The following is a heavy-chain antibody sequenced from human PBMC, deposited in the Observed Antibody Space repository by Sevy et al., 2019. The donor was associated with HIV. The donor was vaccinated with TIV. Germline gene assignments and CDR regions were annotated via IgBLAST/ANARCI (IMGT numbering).Heavy chain of an antibody. CDR3: TTVTEGYYASDY. CDR2: IKSKTDGGTT. D-gene: IGHD3-22*01. J-gene: IGHJ4*02. Sequence: LGGSLRLSCAASGFTFSNAWMSWVRQAPGKGLEWVGRIKSKTDGGTTDYAAPVKGRFTISRDDSKNTLYLQMNSLKTEDTVVYYCTTVTEGYYASDYWCQGTLVTVSS. CDR1: GFTFSNAW. V-gene: IGHV3-15*01.